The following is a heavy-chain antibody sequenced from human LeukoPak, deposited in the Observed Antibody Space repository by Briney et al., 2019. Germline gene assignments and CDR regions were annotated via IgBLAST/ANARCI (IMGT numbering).Heavy chain of an antibody. V-gene: IGHV3-23*01. Sequence: PGGSLRLSCAASGFTFSSYAMSWVRQAPGKGLEWVSAISGSGGSTYYADSVKGRFTISRDNSKSTPYLQMNSLRAEDTAVYYCAKDIMGYSYGYPIDYWGQGTLVTVSS. CDR2: ISGSGGST. D-gene: IGHD5-18*01. CDR3: AKDIMGYSYGYPIDY. CDR1: GFTFSSYA. J-gene: IGHJ4*02.